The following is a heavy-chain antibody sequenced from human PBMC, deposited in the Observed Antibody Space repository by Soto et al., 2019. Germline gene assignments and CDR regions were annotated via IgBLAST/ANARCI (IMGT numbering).Heavy chain of an antibody. CDR1: GFTFSSYW. V-gene: IGHV3-74*01. D-gene: IGHD3-10*01. CDR3: AREWFGGFLLIHYYCMDV. CDR2: INSDGSST. J-gene: IGHJ6*02. Sequence: EVQLVESGGGLVQPGGSLRLSCAASGFTFSSYWMHWVRQAPGKGLVWVSRINSDGSSTSYADSVKGRFTISRDNAKNQLDLKMNSLRAEATAVYYCAREWFGGFLLIHYYCMDVWGQGTTVTVSS.